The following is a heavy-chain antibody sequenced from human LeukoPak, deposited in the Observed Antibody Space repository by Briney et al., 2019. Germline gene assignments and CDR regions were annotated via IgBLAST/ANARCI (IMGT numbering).Heavy chain of an antibody. CDR2: IWYDGSNK. J-gene: IGHJ4*02. D-gene: IGHD6-19*01. V-gene: IGHV3-33*01. CDR3: ARGMGYSSGWPDYFDY. CDR1: GFTFSSYG. Sequence: PGGSLRLSCAASGFTFSSYGMHWVRQAPGKGLEWVAVIWYDGSNKYYAGSVKGRFTISRDNSKNTLYLQMNSLRAEDTAVYYCARGMGYSSGWPDYFDYWGQGTLVTVSS.